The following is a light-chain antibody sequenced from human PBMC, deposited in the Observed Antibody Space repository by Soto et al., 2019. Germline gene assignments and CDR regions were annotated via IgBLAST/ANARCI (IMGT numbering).Light chain of an antibody. Sequence: EIVITQSPGTLSLSPGERATLSCRASQSVSSNLAWYQQKPGQAPRLLIYDASTRATGIPARFSGSGSGTEFTPTISSLQPEDFAAYYCQQSYDMPWTFGQGTKVDIK. CDR2: DAS. V-gene: IGKV3-15*01. CDR1: QSVSSN. J-gene: IGKJ1*01. CDR3: QQSYDMPWT.